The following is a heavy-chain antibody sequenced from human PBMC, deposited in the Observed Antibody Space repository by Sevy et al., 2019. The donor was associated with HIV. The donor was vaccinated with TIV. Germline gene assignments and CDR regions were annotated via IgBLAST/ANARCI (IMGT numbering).Heavy chain of an antibody. CDR1: GGSISSSSYY. V-gene: IGHV4-39*02. J-gene: IGHJ5*02. Sequence: SETLSLTCTVSGGSISSSSYYGGWIRQPPGKGLEWIGSIYYSGSTYYNPSLKSRVTISVDTSKNQFSLKLSSVTAADTAVYYCARDLVGATTRWFDPWGQGTLVTVSS. CDR3: ARDLVGATTRWFDP. CDR2: IYYSGST. D-gene: IGHD1-26*01.